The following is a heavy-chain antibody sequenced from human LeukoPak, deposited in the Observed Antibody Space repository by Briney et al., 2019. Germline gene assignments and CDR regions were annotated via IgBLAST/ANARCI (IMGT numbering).Heavy chain of an antibody. CDR3: AKDYGDSHPGAFDI. CDR2: MSTSGGNI. V-gene: IGHV3-11*01. Sequence: PGGSLRLSCAASGFTFSDYYMSWLRQAPGKGLEWVSYMSTSGGNIYYVDSVKGRFTISRDNAKKSLYLQMNSLRAEDTAVYYCAKDYGDSHPGAFDIWGQGTMVTVSS. J-gene: IGHJ3*02. D-gene: IGHD4-17*01. CDR1: GFTFSDYY.